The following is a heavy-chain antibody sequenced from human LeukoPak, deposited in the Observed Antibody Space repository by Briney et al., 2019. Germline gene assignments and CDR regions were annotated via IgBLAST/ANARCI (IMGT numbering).Heavy chain of an antibody. D-gene: IGHD1-7*01. CDR3: ARDTPTGTTEYYYYDMDV. J-gene: IGHJ6*02. CDR1: VFIFSSYR. V-gene: IGHV3-21*01. Sequence: GGALRLSCVASVFIFSSYRIYRGRPAPGGGVEWVASICITSAYINYVHSVRGRVTLSREKAKNSLYIQMNSLRAEDTAVYSCARDTPTGTTEYYYYDMDVWGQGTTVTVSS. CDR2: ICITSAYI.